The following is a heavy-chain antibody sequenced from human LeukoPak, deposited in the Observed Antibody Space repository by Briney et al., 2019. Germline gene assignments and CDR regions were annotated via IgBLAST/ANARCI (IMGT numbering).Heavy chain of an antibody. Sequence: PSETLSLTCTVSGGSISSYYWSWIRQPPGQGLEWIGYIYNSGSTNYNPSLKSRVTISVDTSKTQFSLKLSSVTAADTAVYYCARNGGVASTEENYYGMDFWGQGTTVTVPS. CDR2: IYNSGST. CDR1: GGSISSYY. V-gene: IGHV4-59*01. D-gene: IGHD6-19*01. CDR3: ARNGGVASTEENYYGMDF. J-gene: IGHJ6*02.